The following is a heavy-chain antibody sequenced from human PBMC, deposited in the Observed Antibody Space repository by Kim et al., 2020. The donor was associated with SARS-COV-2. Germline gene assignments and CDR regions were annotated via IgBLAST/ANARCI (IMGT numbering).Heavy chain of an antibody. J-gene: IGHJ6*02. D-gene: IGHD3-3*01. CDR2: ISYDGSNK. V-gene: IGHV3-30-3*01. CDR1: GFTFSSYA. Sequence: GGSLRLSCAASGFTFSSYAMHWGRQAPGKGLEWVAVISYDGSNKYYADSVKGRFTISRDNSKNTLYLQMNSLRAEDTAVYYCARDATDFWSGYYADYYYYYGMDVWGQGTTGTVSS. CDR3: ARDATDFWSGYYADYYYYYGMDV.